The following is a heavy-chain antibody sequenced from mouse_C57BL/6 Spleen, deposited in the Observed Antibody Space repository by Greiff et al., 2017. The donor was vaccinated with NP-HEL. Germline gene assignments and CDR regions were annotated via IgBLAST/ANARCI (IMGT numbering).Heavy chain of an antibody. CDR2: IYPSDSET. V-gene: IGHV1-61*01. CDR1: GYTFTSYW. J-gene: IGHJ2*01. D-gene: IGHD1-1*01. Sequence: QVQLQQPGAELVRPGSSVKLSCKASGYTFTSYWMDWVKQRPGQGLEWIGNIYPSDSETHYNQKFKDKATLTVDKSSSTAYMQLSSLTSEDSAVYYCARSPLVTTVHFDYWGQGTTLTVSS. CDR3: ARSPLVTTVHFDY.